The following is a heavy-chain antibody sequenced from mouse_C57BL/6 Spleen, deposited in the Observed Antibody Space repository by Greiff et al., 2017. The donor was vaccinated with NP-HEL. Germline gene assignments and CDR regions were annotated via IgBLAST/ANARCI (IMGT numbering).Heavy chain of an antibody. CDR2: IDPSDSYT. J-gene: IGHJ3*01. Sequence: VQLQQPGAELVMPGASVKLSCKASGYTFTSYWMHWVKQRPGQGLEWIGEIDPSDSYTNYNQKFKGKSTLTVDKSSSTAYMQLSSLTSEDSAVYYCACVSYSKGVAYWGQGTLVTVSA. D-gene: IGHD2-5*01. V-gene: IGHV1-69*01. CDR3: ACVSYSKGVAY. CDR1: GYTFTSYW.